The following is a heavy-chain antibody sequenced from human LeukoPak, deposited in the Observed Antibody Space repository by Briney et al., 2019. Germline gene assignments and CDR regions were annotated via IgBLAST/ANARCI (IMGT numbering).Heavy chain of an antibody. CDR1: GFSIRSGFY. CDR3: ARGLGTATTGGY. Sequence: PSETLSLTCTVSGFSIRSGFYWGWIRQPPGKGMEWIGNIHHSGSTYYNPSLKSRVTISVDTSKNQFSLKLSSVTAADTAVYYCARGLGTATTGGYWGQGTLVTVSS. J-gene: IGHJ4*02. V-gene: IGHV4-38-2*02. CDR2: IHHSGST. D-gene: IGHD1-1*01.